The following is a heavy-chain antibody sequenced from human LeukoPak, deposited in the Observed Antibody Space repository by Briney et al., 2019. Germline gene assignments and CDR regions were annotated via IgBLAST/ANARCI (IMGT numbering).Heavy chain of an antibody. CDR1: GGSINTGSYY. Sequence: PSETLSLRCNVSGGSINTGSYYWSWIRQSPEKGLEWIGYVSYTGRTDYNPSLRGRATISQDTSKNQFSLSLSSVTTADTAVYYCARAPLGGSSLLYYFDFWGQGTLVTVSS. D-gene: IGHD1-26*01. CDR3: ARAPLGGSSLLYYFDF. CDR2: VSYTGRT. J-gene: IGHJ4*02. V-gene: IGHV4-61*01.